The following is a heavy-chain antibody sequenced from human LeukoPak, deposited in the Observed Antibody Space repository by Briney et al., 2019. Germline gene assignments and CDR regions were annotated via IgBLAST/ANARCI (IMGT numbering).Heavy chain of an antibody. CDR1: GFTFSSYG. CDR2: ISYDGSNK. J-gene: IGHJ6*03. D-gene: IGHD6-19*01. V-gene: IGHV3-30*18. Sequence: PGGSLRLSCAASGFTFSSYGMHWVRQAPGRGLEWVAVISYDGSNKYYADSVKGRFTISRDNSKNTLYLQMNSLRAEDTAVYYCAKSGSGAVAGTGYYYYMDVWGKGTTVTVSS. CDR3: AKSGSGAVAGTGYYYYMDV.